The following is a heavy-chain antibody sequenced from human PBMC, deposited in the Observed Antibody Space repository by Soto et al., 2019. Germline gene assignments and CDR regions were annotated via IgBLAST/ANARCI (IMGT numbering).Heavy chain of an antibody. CDR1: RFTFSNYG. CDR3: ARASLCYYYGMDV. V-gene: IGHV3-33*01. Sequence: QVQLVESGGGVVQPGRSLRLSCVASRFTFSNYGMHWVRQAPGKGLEWVAVIWYDGSNKYYADSVKGRFTISRDNSKNTLYLQMNGLRAEDTALYYCARASLCYYYGMDVWGQGTTVTVSS. CDR2: IWYDGSNK. D-gene: IGHD2-21*01. J-gene: IGHJ6*02.